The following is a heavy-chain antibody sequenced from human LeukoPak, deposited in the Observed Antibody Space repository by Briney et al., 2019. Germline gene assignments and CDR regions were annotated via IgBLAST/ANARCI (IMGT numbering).Heavy chain of an antibody. CDR3: TTHNKYSGSYNLIDY. Sequence: GGSLRLSCAASGFTFSNAWMSWVRQAPGKGLEWVGRIKSKTDGGTTDYAAPVKGRFTISRDDSKNTLYLQMNSLKTEDTAVYYCTTHNKYSGSYNLIDYWGQGTLVTVSS. V-gene: IGHV3-15*01. D-gene: IGHD1-26*01. CDR2: IKSKTDGGTT. CDR1: GFTFSNAW. J-gene: IGHJ4*02.